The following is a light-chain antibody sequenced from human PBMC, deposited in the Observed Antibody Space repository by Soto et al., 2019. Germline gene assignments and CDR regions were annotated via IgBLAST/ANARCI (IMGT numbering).Light chain of an antibody. J-gene: IGLJ3*02. V-gene: IGLV9-49*01. CDR3: GADHGSGSNFGRV. CDR1: SAYSNYK. Sequence: QSVLTQPPSASASLGASVTLTCTLSSAYSNYKVDWYQQRPGKGPRFVMRVGTGGIVGSKGDGIPDRFSVLGSGLNRYLTIKNIQEEDESDYHCGADHGSGSNFGRVFGGGTQLTVL. CDR2: VGTGGIVG.